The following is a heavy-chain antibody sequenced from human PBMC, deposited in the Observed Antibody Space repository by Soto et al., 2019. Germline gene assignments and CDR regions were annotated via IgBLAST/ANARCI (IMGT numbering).Heavy chain of an antibody. CDR1: GFTFSEYA. CDR3: AKDPINRNGIYDPFDI. D-gene: IGHD3-3*02. V-gene: IGHV3-23*01. J-gene: IGHJ3*02. Sequence: EAQLLESGGGLVQPGGSLRLSCAASGFTFSEYAMSWVRQAPGKGLEWVSVIGGDGGSPNSADSVKGRFTVSRDNSKSTLYVQMDSLRAEDTAIYYCAKDPINRNGIYDPFDIWGQGTMVTVSS. CDR2: IGGDGGSP.